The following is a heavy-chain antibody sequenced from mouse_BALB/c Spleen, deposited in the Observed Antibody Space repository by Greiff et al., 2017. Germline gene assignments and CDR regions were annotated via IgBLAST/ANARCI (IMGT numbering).Heavy chain of an antibody. CDR1: GYSITSDYA. D-gene: IGHD1-1*01. J-gene: IGHJ3*01. V-gene: IGHV3-2*02. Sequence: EVQGVESGPGLVKPSQSLSLTCTVTGYSITSDYAWNWIRQFPGNKLEWMGYISYSGSTSYNPSLKSRISITRDTSKNQFFLQLNSVTTEDTATYYCARSGSSYKAWFAYWGQGTLVTVSA. CDR2: ISYSGST. CDR3: ARSGSSYKAWFAY.